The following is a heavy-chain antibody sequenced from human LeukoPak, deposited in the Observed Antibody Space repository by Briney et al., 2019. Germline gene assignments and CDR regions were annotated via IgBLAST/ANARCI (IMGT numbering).Heavy chain of an antibody. CDR1: GYTFIDNY. CDR2: INPDGGGT. CDR3: ARRSDDYDSSAYYH. D-gene: IGHD3-22*01. Sequence: ASVKVSCKASGYTFIDNYIHWVRQAPGQGLEWMGWINPDGGGTNFAQKFQGRVTMTMEPSIRTAYMELSSLRSEDTAVYYCARRSDDYDSSAYYHWGQGTLVTVSS. V-gene: IGHV1-2*02. J-gene: IGHJ4*02.